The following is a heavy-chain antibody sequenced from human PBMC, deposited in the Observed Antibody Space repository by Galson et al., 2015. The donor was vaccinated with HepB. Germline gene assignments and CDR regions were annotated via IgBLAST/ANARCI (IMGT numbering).Heavy chain of an antibody. CDR2: IDWDDDK. CDR3: ARFYGDYGEYYYGMDV. V-gene: IGHV2-70*01. D-gene: IGHD4-17*01. Sequence: PALVKPTQTLTLTCTFSGFSLSTSGMCVSWIRQPPGKALEWLALIDWDDDKYYSTSLKTRLTISKDTSKNQVVLTMTNMDPVDTATYYCARFYGDYGEYYYGMDVWGQGTTVTVSS. J-gene: IGHJ6*02. CDR1: GFSLSTSGMC.